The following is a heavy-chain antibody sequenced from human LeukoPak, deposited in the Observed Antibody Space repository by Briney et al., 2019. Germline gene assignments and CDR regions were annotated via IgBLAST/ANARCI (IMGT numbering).Heavy chain of an antibody. CDR2: IYYSGST. J-gene: IGHJ4*02. CDR3: ARSERYNSGWYFYFDY. V-gene: IGHV4-59*01. CDR1: VGSISTYY. Sequence: SETLSLTCTVSVGSISTYYWSWIRQPPGKGLEWIGYIYYSGSTNYNPSLKSRVTISVDTSKNQFSLDLSSVTAADTAVYYCARSERYNSGWYFYFDYWGQGTLVTVSS. D-gene: IGHD6-19*01.